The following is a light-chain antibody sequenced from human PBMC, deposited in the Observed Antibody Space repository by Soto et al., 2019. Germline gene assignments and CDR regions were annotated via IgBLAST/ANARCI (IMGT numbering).Light chain of an antibody. CDR1: QSFRGL. Sequence: EIVLTQSPVTLSLSPGERATLSCRASQSFRGLLAWYQQKPGQAPRLLIYDAYNRATGIPPRFSGSGSGTEFTLTISSLQPDDFATYYCQQYNTYSWTFGQGTKVDIK. CDR2: DAY. V-gene: IGKV3-11*01. CDR3: QQYNTYSWT. J-gene: IGKJ1*01.